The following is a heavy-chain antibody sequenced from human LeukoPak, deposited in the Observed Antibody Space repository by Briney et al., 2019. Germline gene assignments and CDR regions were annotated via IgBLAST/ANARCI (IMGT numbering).Heavy chain of an antibody. CDR2: ISSSSSTI. CDR1: GFTFSSYS. J-gene: IGHJ4*02. D-gene: IGHD6-19*01. CDR3: VRAPQWLGRVYFDY. Sequence: GGSLRLSCAASGFTFSSYSMNWVRQAPGKGLEWVSYISSSSSTIYYADSVKGRFTISRDNAKNSLYLQMNSLRAEDTAVYYCVRAPQWLGRVYFDYWGQGTLVTVSS. V-gene: IGHV3-48*04.